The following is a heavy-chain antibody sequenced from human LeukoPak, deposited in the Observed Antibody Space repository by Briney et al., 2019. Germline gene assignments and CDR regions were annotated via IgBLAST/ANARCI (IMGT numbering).Heavy chain of an antibody. CDR2: MNPNSGNS. D-gene: IGHD1-1*01. V-gene: IGHV1-8*01. CDR1: GYTFTSHD. Sequence: ASVKVSCKASGYTFTSHDINWVRQAAGQGLEWMGWMNPNSGNSGYAQNFQGRVIMTRDTSITTAYMVLHSLRSEDTAVYYCARGYSPTIRTTGNDYWGQGTLVTVSS. J-gene: IGHJ4*02. CDR3: ARGYSPTIRTTGNDY.